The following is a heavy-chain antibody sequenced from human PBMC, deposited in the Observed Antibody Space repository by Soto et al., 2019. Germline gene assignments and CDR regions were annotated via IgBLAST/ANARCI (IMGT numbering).Heavy chain of an antibody. CDR2: IYYTGST. CDR1: GGSISSYY. CDR3: ARHRDSYGSGDFDY. D-gene: IGHD5-18*01. Sequence: QVQLQESGPGLVKPSETLSLTCTVSGGSISSYYWSWIRQPPGKGLEWIGYIYYTGSTNYNPSLKRRVPISVDTSKNQFSLKVSSVTAADTAVYYCARHRDSYGSGDFDYWGQGTLVTVSS. V-gene: IGHV4-59*08. J-gene: IGHJ4*02.